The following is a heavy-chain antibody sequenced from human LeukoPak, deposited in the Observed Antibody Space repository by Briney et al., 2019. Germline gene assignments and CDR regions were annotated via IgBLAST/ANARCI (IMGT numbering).Heavy chain of an antibody. CDR2: IYTSGST. D-gene: IGHD4-17*01. Sequence: SETLSLTCTVSGGSISSYYWSWSRQPAGRGLEWIGRIYTSGSTNYNPSLKSRVTMSVDTSKNQFSLKLSSVTAADTAVYYCARAVRYGDYGANDAFDIWGQGTTVTVSS. J-gene: IGHJ3*02. V-gene: IGHV4-4*07. CDR3: ARAVRYGDYGANDAFDI. CDR1: GGSISSYY.